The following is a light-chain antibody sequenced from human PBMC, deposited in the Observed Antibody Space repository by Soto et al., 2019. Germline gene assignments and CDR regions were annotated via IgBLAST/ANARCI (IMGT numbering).Light chain of an antibody. CDR1: SRDVGGYNY. CDR2: EVS. Sequence: QSALTQPASVSGSPGQSITISCTGTSRDVGGYNYVSWYQQHPGKAPKIMIYEVSNRPSGVSNRFSGSKSGNTASLTISGIQAEDEADYYCSSYTSSSTYVFGTATKLTVL. CDR3: SSYTSSSTYV. V-gene: IGLV2-14*01. J-gene: IGLJ1*01.